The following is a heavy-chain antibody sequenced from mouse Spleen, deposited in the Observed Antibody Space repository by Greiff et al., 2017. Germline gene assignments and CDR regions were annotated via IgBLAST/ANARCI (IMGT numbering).Heavy chain of an antibody. V-gene: IGHV5-17*01. CDR2: ISSGSSTI. CDR1: GFTFSDYG. D-gene: IGHD2-1*01. CDR3: ARTYGNFGAWFAY. J-gene: IGHJ3*01. Sequence: DVKLVESGGGLVKPGGSLKLSCAASGFTFSDYGMHWVRQAPEKGLEWVAYISSGSSTIYYADTVKGRFTISRDNAKNTLFLQMTSLRSEDTAMYYCARTYGNFGAWFAYWGQGTLVTVSA.